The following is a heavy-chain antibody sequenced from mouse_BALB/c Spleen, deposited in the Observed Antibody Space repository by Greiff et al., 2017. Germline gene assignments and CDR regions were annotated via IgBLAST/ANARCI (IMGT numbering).Heavy chain of an antibody. Sequence: VHLVESGPGLVQPSQSLSITCTVSGFSLTSYGVHWVRQSPGKGLEWLGVIWSGGSTDYNAAFISRLSISKDNSKSQVFFKMNSLQANDTAIYYCARKPLRQGYFDVWGAGTTVTVSS. CDR2: IWSGGST. D-gene: IGHD1-2*01. J-gene: IGHJ1*01. V-gene: IGHV2-2*02. CDR3: ARKPLRQGYFDV. CDR1: GFSLTSYG.